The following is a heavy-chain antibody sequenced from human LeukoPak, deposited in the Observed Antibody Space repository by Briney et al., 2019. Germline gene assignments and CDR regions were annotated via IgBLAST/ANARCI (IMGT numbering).Heavy chain of an antibody. V-gene: IGHV3-11*04. Sequence: GGSLRLSCAASGFTFSDYYMSWIRQAPGKGLEWVSYISSSGSTIYYADSVKGRFTISRDNAKNSLYLQMNSLRAEDTAVCYCARDRAAMVIDYWGQGTLVTVSS. CDR2: ISSSGSTI. D-gene: IGHD5-18*01. CDR1: GFTFSDYY. J-gene: IGHJ4*02. CDR3: ARDRAAMVIDY.